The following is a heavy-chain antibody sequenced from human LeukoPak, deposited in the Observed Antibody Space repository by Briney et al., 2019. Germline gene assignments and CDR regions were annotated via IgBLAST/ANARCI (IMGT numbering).Heavy chain of an antibody. CDR2: ISISSSNI. J-gene: IGHJ4*02. V-gene: IGHV3-11*06. D-gene: IGHD2-2*01. CDR3: AREVKYQLLSGGWGY. Sequence: GGSLRLSCAASGFRVSGYDLNWIRQAPGKGLEWIAYISISSSNIHYADSVRGRFTISRDNANNSLYLQLSSLRVEDTAVYYCAREVKYQLLSGGWGYWGQGTLVTVSS. CDR1: GFRVSGYD.